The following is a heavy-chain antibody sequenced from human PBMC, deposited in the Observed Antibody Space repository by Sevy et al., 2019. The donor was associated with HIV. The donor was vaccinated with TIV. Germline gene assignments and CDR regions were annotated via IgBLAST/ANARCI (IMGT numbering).Heavy chain of an antibody. CDR1: GFTFRGYY. D-gene: IGHD6-19*01. V-gene: IGHV3-11*01. CDR2: IDGSATTS. CDR3: ARGVGSSDWYRPFDS. Sequence: GGSLRLSCAASGFTFRGYYMVWIRQAPGKGLEWVSYIDGSATTSYYTDSVRGRFTISRDNANNSLSLHMNTLRAEDTALYYCARGVGSSDWYRPFDSWGQGTLVTVSS. J-gene: IGHJ4*02.